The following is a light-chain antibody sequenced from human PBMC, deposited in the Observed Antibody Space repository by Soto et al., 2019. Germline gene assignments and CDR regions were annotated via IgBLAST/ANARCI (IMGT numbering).Light chain of an antibody. CDR2: GAS. V-gene: IGKV3-20*01. J-gene: IGKJ1*01. CDR1: HIVSSSY. CDR3: QQYGSSSST. Sequence: EIVLTQSPGTLSLSPGERATISCRASHIVSSSYLAWYQQRPGQAPRLLIYGASSRATGIPDRFSGSGSGTDFTLTISRLEPEDFAVYYCQQYGSSSSTFGQGTKVDIK.